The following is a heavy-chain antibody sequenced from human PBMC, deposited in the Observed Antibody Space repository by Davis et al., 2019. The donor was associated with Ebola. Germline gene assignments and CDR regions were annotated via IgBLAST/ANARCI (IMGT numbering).Heavy chain of an antibody. CDR2: IYPGDSDT. J-gene: IGHJ6*02. D-gene: IGHD6-19*01. V-gene: IGHV5-51*01. CDR1: GYSFTTYW. CDR3: ARQWSRVAGIHYYYGMDV. Sequence: GESLKISCTGSGYSFTTYWIGWVRQMPGKGLEWMGIIYPGDSDTRYSPSFQGQVTISADKSISTAYLEWSSLKASDIAMYYCARQWSRVAGIHYYYGMDVWGQGTTVTVSS.